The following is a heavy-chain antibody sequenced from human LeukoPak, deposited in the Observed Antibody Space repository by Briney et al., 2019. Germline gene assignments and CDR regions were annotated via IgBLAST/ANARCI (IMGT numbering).Heavy chain of an antibody. J-gene: IGHJ4*02. CDR1: GDSIRSFH. D-gene: IGHD6-6*01. Sequence: PSETLSLTCTVSGDSIRSFHWSWIRQPPGKGLEWMGYIYYSGSTNYNPSLKSRVTISVDTSKNQFSLKLSSVTAADTAVYYCARDHAYSSSPRWGQGTLVTVSS. V-gene: IGHV4-59*12. CDR2: IYYSGST. CDR3: ARDHAYSSSPR.